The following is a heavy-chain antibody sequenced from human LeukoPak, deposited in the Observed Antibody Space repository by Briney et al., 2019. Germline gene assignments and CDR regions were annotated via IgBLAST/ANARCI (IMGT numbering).Heavy chain of an antibody. J-gene: IGHJ4*02. Sequence: GGSLRLSCAASGFIFSTYAMSWVRQAPGKGLEWVSGTSTSGGDTYYADSVKGRFTISRDNSRNTLYLQMNSLRAEDTALYYCAKARGYCSGTSCLFDYWGQGTLVTVSS. V-gene: IGHV3-23*01. CDR2: TSTSGGDT. CDR1: GFIFSTYA. CDR3: AKARGYCSGTSCLFDY. D-gene: IGHD2-2*01.